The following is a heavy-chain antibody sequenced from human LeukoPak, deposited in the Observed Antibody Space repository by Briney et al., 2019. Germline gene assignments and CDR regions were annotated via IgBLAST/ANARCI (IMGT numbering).Heavy chain of an antibody. CDR3: ARGDADYGGNYDY. V-gene: IGHV3-30*04. J-gene: IGHJ4*02. CDR2: ISYDGSNK. CDR1: GFTFSSYA. Sequence: GGSLRPSCAASGFTFSSYAMHWVRQAPGKGLEWVAVISYDGSNKYYADSVKGRFTISRDNSKNTLYLQMNSLRAEDTAVYYCARGDADYGGNYDYWGQGTLVTVSS. D-gene: IGHD4-23*01.